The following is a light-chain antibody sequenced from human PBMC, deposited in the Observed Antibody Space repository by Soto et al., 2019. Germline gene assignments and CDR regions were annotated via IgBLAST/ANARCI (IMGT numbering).Light chain of an antibody. Sequence: DIQMTQSPSILSASVGDRVTMTCLASQSIRSWLAWYQQKPGKAPKLLIYDAYSLESGVPSRFSGRRSGTEFTLTIAGLQPEDFATYYCQQYESYSPLTFGGGTRWIS. CDR2: DAY. V-gene: IGKV1-5*01. CDR1: QSIRSW. J-gene: IGKJ4*01. CDR3: QQYESYSPLT.